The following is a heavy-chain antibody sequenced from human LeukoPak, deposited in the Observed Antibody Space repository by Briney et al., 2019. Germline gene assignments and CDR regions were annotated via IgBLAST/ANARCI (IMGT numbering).Heavy chain of an antibody. Sequence: GGSLRLSCAASGFTFSSYEMNWVRQAPGKGLEWVSYISSSGSTIYYADSVKGRFTISRDNAKNSLYLQMNSLRAEDTAVYYCARQSSGWYSYWGQGTLVTVSS. CDR3: ARQSSGWYSY. CDR2: ISSSGSTI. J-gene: IGHJ4*02. V-gene: IGHV3-48*03. D-gene: IGHD6-19*01. CDR1: GFTFSSYE.